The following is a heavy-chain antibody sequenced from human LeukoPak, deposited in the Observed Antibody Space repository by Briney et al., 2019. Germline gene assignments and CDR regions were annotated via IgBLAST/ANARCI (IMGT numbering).Heavy chain of an antibody. Sequence: GGSLGLSCAASGFTFSSYAMSWVRQAPGKGLEWVSAISGSGGSTYYADSVKGRFTISRDNSKSTLYLQMNSLRAEDTAVYYCAKPRDFHYYMDVWGKGTTVIVSS. V-gene: IGHV3-23*01. CDR1: GFTFSSYA. CDR3: AKPRDFHYYMDV. J-gene: IGHJ6*03. D-gene: IGHD2-21*02. CDR2: ISGSGGST.